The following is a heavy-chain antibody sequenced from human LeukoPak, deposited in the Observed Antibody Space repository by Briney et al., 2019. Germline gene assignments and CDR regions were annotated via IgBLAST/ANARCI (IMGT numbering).Heavy chain of an antibody. D-gene: IGHD3-22*01. CDR1: GFTFSSYE. CDR3: ARALPSYYYDSSGYYHPPDY. J-gene: IGHJ4*02. CDR2: ISSSGSTI. V-gene: IGHV3-48*03. Sequence: GGSLRLSCAASGFTFSSYEMNWVRQAPGKGLEWVSYISSSGSTIYYADSVKGRFTISRDNAKNSLYLQMNSLRAEDTAVYYCARALPSYYYDSSGYYHPPDYWGQGTLVTVSS.